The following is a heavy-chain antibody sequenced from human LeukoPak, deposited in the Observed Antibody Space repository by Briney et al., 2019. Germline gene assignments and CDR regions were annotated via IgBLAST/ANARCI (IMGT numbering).Heavy chain of an antibody. CDR3: ARNHQAHWGSYWYFDL. J-gene: IGHJ2*01. CDR1: GGSISSSSYY. CDR2: FYYSGST. D-gene: IGHD7-27*01. V-gene: IGHV4-39*01. Sequence: SETLSLTCTVSGGSISSSSYYWGWIRQPPGKGLEWIGTFYYSGSTYYNPSLKSRVTISVDTSKNQFSLKLSSVPAADPAVYYCARNHQAHWGSYWYFDLWGRGTLVSVSS.